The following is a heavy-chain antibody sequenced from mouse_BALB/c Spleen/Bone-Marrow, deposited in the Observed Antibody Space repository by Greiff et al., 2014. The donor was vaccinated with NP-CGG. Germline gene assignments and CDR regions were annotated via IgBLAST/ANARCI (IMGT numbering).Heavy chain of an antibody. Sequence: DVMLVESGGGLVQPGGSLRLSCATSGFTFTDYYMSWVRQPPGKALEWLGFIRNKANGYTTEYSASVKGRFTISRDNSQSILYLQMNTLRAEDSATYYCARDNGNYDYHAMDYWGQGTSVTVSS. CDR1: GFTFTDYY. V-gene: IGHV7-3*02. J-gene: IGHJ4*01. D-gene: IGHD2-1*01. CDR2: IRNKANGYTT. CDR3: ARDNGNYDYHAMDY.